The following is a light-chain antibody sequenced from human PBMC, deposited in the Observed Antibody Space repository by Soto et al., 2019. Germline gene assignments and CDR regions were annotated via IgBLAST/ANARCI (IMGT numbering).Light chain of an antibody. V-gene: IGKV3-15*01. Sequence: EIVMTQSPVILSVSPGERATLSCRASQNVNSDLAWYQQKPGQAPRILIYGASTRATDIPVRISGSGSGTDFTLTISSLQSEDFAVYYCQQYNKWPPLYTFGQGTKLEIK. CDR1: QNVNSD. J-gene: IGKJ2*01. CDR3: QQYNKWPPLYT. CDR2: GAS.